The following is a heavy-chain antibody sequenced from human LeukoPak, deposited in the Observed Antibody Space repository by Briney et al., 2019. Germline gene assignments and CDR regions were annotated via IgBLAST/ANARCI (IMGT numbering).Heavy chain of an antibody. D-gene: IGHD3-9*01. V-gene: IGHV1-2*06. Sequence: ASVKVSCKASGYTFTASHMHWVRQAPGQGLEWMGRINPNSGDTDYAQKFQGRVSMTRDRSINTAYMELSRLRSDDTAVYYCARAYSFYFPTGNYDSAEPPLNWFDPWGQGALVIVSS. CDR2: INPNSGDT. J-gene: IGHJ5*02. CDR3: ARAYSFYFPTGNYDSAEPPLNWFDP. CDR1: GYTFTASH.